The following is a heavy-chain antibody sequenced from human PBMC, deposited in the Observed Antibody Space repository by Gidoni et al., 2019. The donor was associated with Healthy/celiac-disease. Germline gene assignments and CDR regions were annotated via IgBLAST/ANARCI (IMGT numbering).Heavy chain of an antibody. CDR2: IIPILGIA. J-gene: IGHJ5*02. CDR3: ASGGRSYYYDSSGYLNWFDP. CDR1: GGTFSSYA. D-gene: IGHD3-22*01. V-gene: IGHV1-69*09. Sequence: QVQLVQSGAEVKKPGSSVQVSCTASGGTFSSYALSWVRKAPGHGLEWMGRIIPILGIANYEQKFQGRVTITADKSTSTAYMELSSLRSEDTAVYYCASGGRSYYYDSSGYLNWFDPWGQGTLVTVSS.